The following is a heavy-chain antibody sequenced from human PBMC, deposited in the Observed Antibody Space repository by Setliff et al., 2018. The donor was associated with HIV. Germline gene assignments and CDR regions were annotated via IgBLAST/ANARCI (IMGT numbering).Heavy chain of an antibody. J-gene: IGHJ6*03. CDR1: GYSFTNYW. CDR2: IFPGYSDT. V-gene: IGHV5-51*01. Sequence: GESLKISCTGSGYSFTNYWIGWVRQMPGKGLEWMGIIFPGYSDTRYSPSFQGQVTISADTSISTAYLQWRSLKASDTAMYYCARQPGRAAMGRENYYYYYMDVWGKGTTVTVSS. D-gene: IGHD2-2*01. CDR3: ARQPGRAAMGRENYYYYYMDV.